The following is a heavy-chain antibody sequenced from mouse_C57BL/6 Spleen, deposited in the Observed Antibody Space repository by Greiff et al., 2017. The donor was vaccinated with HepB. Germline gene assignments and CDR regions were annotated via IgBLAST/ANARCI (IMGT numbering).Heavy chain of an antibody. J-gene: IGHJ2*01. CDR2: IYPGDGDT. V-gene: IGHV1-82*01. CDR1: GYAFSSSW. D-gene: IGHD4-1*01. Sequence: VQLQQSGPELVKPGASVKISCKASGYAFSSSWMNWVKQRPGKGLEWIGRIYPGDGDTNYNGKFKGKATLTADKSSSTAYMQLSSLTSEDSAVYFCAREGVGRGYWGQGTTLTVSS. CDR3: AREGVGRGY.